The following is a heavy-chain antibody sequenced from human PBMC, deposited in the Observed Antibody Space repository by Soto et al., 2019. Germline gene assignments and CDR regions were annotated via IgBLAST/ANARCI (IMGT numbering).Heavy chain of an antibody. V-gene: IGHV3-23*01. CDR1: GFTLNRYA. CDR2: ISGSGVST. D-gene: IGHD3-22*01. J-gene: IGHJ4*02. CDR3: AKSPGMYYYDSSGYYHYDY. Sequence: AGGCLGLSRAASGFTLNRYALGWGRPGPGEGLGLFLVISGSGVSTYYADSVKGRFTISRDNSKNTLYLQMNSLRVEDTAVYYCAKSPGMYYYDSSGYYHYDYWGQGTLVTVSS.